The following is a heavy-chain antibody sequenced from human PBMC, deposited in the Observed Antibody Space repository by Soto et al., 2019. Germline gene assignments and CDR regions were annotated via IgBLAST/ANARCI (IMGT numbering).Heavy chain of an antibody. D-gene: IGHD3-10*01. CDR1: GGTFSSSA. CDR3: ASTYGSGSYLGMDV. CDR2: IIPIFGTA. J-gene: IGHJ6*02. V-gene: IGHV1-69*06. Sequence: QVQLVQSGAEVKKPGSSVKVSCKASGGTFSSSAISWVRQAPGQGLEWMGGIIPIFGTANYAQKFQGRVTITADKSTSTAYMELSSLRSEDTAVYYCASTYGSGSYLGMDVWGQGTTVTGSS.